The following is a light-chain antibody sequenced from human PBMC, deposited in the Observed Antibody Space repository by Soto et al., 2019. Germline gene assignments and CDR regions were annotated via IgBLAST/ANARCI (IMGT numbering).Light chain of an antibody. Sequence: QSALTQPASVSGSPGQSITISSTGTSSDVGGYNYVSWYQQYPGKAPKLMIYDVSNRPSGVSNRFSGSKSGNTASLTISGLQAEDEADYYCSSYTSSSPYVFGTGTKVTVL. CDR2: DVS. J-gene: IGLJ1*01. CDR1: SSDVGGYNY. CDR3: SSYTSSSPYV. V-gene: IGLV2-14*01.